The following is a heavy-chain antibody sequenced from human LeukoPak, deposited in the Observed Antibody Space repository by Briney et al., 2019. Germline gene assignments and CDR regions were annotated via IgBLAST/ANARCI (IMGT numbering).Heavy chain of an antibody. CDR3: ASLTTAYAFDI. V-gene: IGHV4-59*01. Sequence: SETLSLTCTVSGGSISSYYWSWIRQPPGKGLEWIGYIYDSGSTNYNPSLKSRVTISVDTSKNQFYFKLSSVPVTAPAVFFCASLTTAYAFDIWGQGKMVTVSS. J-gene: IGHJ3*02. D-gene: IGHD3-22*01. CDR1: GGSISSYY. CDR2: IYDSGST.